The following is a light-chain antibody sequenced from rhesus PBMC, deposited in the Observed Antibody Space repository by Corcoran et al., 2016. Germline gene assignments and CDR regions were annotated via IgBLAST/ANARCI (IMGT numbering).Light chain of an antibody. CDR3: QHSYGTPLT. CDR1: ENVNNY. CDR2: AAY. Sequence: DIQMTQSPSSLSASVGDRVTITCRASENVNNYLHWYQQKPGKAPKLLIYAAYTLQSGVPSRFSGSGSGKDYTFTISSLQPEDGATYYGQHSYGTPLTFGGGTKVEIK. V-gene: IGKV1-74*01. J-gene: IGKJ4*01.